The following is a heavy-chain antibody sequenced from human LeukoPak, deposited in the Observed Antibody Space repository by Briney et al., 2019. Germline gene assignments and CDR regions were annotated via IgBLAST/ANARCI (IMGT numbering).Heavy chain of an antibody. D-gene: IGHD1-26*01. Sequence: LGTLSLTCAVYGGFFSGYYWSWVRPPPREGVGWIGENTHSGSTNYNPSLKSRVTISVDTSQNQFSLKLSSVTAADTAVYYCARGGSYYIRPFYYFDYWGQGTLVTVSS. CDR1: GGFFSGYY. V-gene: IGHV4-34*01. CDR2: NTHSGST. J-gene: IGHJ4*02. CDR3: ARGGSYYIRPFYYFDY.